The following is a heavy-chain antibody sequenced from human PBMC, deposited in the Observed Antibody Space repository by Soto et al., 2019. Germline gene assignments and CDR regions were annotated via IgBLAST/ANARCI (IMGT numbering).Heavy chain of an antibody. CDR2: IYYSGTT. J-gene: IGHJ4*02. V-gene: IGHV4-31*03. CDR1: GGSVSSGGYY. Sequence: SETLSLTCTVSGGSVSSGGYYWSWIRQHPGTGLEWIGYIYYSGTTYFNPSLKSRASISLDTSKNEFSLKLTSVTAADTAVYYCARRALPQCINGVCYKDGFWDYWGQGALVTVS. CDR3: ARRALPQCINGVCYKDGFWDY. D-gene: IGHD2-8*01.